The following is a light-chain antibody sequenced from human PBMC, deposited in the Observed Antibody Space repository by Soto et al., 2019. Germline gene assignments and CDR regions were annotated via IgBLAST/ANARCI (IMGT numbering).Light chain of an antibody. V-gene: IGLV2-8*01. CDR3: SSYEGQAVGYF. CDR2: EVS. CDR1: SGDVGRYNF. Sequence: QSVLTQPPSASGSLGQSVTISCTGTSGDVGRYNFVSWYQQQPGKAPKVIINEVSKRPSGVPDRFSGSKSGDTASLTVSGLQAEDEADYYCSSYEGQAVGYFFGGGTKVTVL. J-gene: IGLJ1*01.